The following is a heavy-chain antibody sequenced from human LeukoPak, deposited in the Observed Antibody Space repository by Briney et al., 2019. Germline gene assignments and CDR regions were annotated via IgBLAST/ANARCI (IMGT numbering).Heavy chain of an antibody. CDR1: GGSISSYY. V-gene: IGHV4-59*01. J-gene: IGHJ4*02. CDR2: IYYSGST. Sequence: PSETLSLTCTVSGGSISSYYWSWIRQPPGKGLEWIGYIYYSGSTNYNPSLKSRVTISVDTSKNQFSLKLSPVTTADTAVYYCARDLGDGYSDYWGQGTLVTVSS. D-gene: IGHD5-12*01. CDR3: ARDLGDGYSDY.